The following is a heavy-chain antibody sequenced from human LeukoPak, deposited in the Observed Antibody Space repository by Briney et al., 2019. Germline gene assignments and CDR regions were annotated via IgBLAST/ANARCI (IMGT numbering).Heavy chain of an antibody. V-gene: IGHV4-34*01. CDR2: INHSGST. D-gene: IGHD6-13*01. CDR3: ARVTSEIWQQLFRYSYGMDV. J-gene: IGHJ6*02. Sequence: SETLSLTCAVYGGSFSGYYWSWIRQPPGKGLEWIGEINHSGSTNYNPSLKSRVTISVDTSKNQFSLKLSSVTAADTAVYYCARVTSEIWQQLFRYSYGMDVWGQGTTVTVSS. CDR1: GGSFSGYY.